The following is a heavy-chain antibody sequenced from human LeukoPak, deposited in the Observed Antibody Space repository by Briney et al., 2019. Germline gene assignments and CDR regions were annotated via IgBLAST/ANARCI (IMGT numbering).Heavy chain of an antibody. J-gene: IGHJ2*01. CDR1: GGSIFSYY. CDR2: IYSNGIT. CDR3: ARRAYYDTSGYYPASGYFDL. D-gene: IGHD3-22*01. V-gene: IGHV4-4*08. Sequence: PSETLSLTCTVSGGSIFSYYFNWIRQPPGKGLEWIGYIYSNGITNYNPSLRSRGTISIATSKNQFSLRLRSVTAADTAIYYCARRAYYDTSGYYPASGYFDLWGCGTLVTVSS.